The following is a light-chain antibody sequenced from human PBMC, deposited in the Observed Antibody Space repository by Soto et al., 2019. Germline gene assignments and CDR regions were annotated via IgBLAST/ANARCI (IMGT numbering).Light chain of an antibody. CDR2: EVS. V-gene: IGLV2-14*01. CDR3: TSYTTSTTWV. J-gene: IGLJ3*02. Sequence: QSALTQPASVSGSPGQSITISCTGTSNDVGAYNYVSWYQQYPGKAPKLMISEVSNRPSGVSNRFSGSKSGNTASLTISGLQAEDEAHYYCTSYTTSTTWVFGGGTKLPVL. CDR1: SNDVGAYNY.